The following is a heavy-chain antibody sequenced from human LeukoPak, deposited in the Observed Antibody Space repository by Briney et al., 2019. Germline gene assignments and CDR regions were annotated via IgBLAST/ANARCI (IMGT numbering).Heavy chain of an antibody. J-gene: IGHJ6*02. Sequence: NLGESLKISCKGSGYSFTSYWIGWVRQMPGKGLEWMGIIYPGDSDTRYSPSFQGQVTISADKSISTAYLQWSSPKASDTAMYYCATPGGVVQGGMDVWGQGTTVTVSS. CDR1: GYSFTSYW. D-gene: IGHD2-21*01. CDR3: ATPGGVVQGGMDV. CDR2: IYPGDSDT. V-gene: IGHV5-51*01.